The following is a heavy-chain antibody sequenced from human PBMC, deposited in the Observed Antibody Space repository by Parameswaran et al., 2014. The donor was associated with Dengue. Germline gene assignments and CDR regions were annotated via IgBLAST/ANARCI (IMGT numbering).Heavy chain of an antibody. CDR2: VCHSGTT. D-gene: IGHD6-19*01. CDR3: ARHVAVAGTNAGGLDM. Sequence: WIRQPPGKGLQWIGSVCHSGTTYYNPSLNFRLTISVDMSRKQFSLKLDSVTAADTAVYHCARHVAVAGTNAGGLDMWGRGTLVTVSS. J-gene: IGHJ3*02. V-gene: IGHV4-39*01.